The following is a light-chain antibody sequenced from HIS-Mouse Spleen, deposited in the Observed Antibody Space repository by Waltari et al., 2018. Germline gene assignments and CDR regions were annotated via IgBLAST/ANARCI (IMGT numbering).Light chain of an antibody. CDR1: PSISSW. Sequence: DIQMTQSPSTLSASVGDRLTITCRASPSISSWLAWYQQKPGKAPKLLIYKASSLESGVPSRFSGSGSGTEFTLTISSLQPDDFATYYCQQYNSYSKLTFGGGTKVEIK. CDR2: KAS. J-gene: IGKJ4*01. V-gene: IGKV1-5*03. CDR3: QQYNSYSKLT.